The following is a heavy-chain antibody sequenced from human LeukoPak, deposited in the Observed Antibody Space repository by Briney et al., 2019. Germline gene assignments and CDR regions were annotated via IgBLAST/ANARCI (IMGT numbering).Heavy chain of an antibody. Sequence: SSETLSLTCTVSGGSISSYYWSWIRQPPGKGLEWIGYIYYSGSTNYNPSLKSRVTISVDTSKNQFSLKLSSVTAADTAVYYCARDRGPPYYDFWSGYYYYYYGMDVWGQGTTVTVSS. CDR3: ARDRGPPYYDFWSGYYYYYYGMDV. CDR1: GGSISSYY. J-gene: IGHJ6*02. V-gene: IGHV4-59*01. D-gene: IGHD3-3*01. CDR2: IYYSGST.